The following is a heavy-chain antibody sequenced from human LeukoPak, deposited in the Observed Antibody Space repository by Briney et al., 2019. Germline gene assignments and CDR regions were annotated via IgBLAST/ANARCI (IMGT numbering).Heavy chain of an antibody. Sequence: GGSLRLSCVASGFTFGSAAMTWVRQAPGKGLEWVSGISGSDGGTYYADSVKGRFTISRDNSKNTLYLQMNSLRVEDTAIYHCARDRGSGAFDNWGQGTLVTVSS. CDR1: GFTFGSAA. CDR3: ARDRGSGAFDN. V-gene: IGHV3-23*01. CDR2: ISGSDGGT. D-gene: IGHD2-8*02. J-gene: IGHJ4*02.